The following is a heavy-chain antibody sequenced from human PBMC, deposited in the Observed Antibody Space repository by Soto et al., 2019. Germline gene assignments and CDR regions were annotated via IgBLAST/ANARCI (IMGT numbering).Heavy chain of an antibody. CDR3: KIAALFGNYYYGMDV. CDR1: GFSLSTSGMC. D-gene: IGHD6-6*01. Sequence: SGPTLVNPTQTLTLTCTFSGFSLSTSGMCVSWIRQPPGKALEWLARIDWDDDKYYSTSLKTRLTISKDTSKNQVVLTMTNMDPVDTATYYCKIAALFGNYYYGMDVWGQGTTVTSP. CDR2: IDWDDDK. V-gene: IGHV2-70*11. J-gene: IGHJ6*02.